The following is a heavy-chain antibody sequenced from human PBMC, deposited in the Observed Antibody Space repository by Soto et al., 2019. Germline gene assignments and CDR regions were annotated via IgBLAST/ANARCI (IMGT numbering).Heavy chain of an antibody. CDR2: INPNNGAP. D-gene: IGHD4-17*01. CDR3: ARVLTSVTTGELDP. V-gene: IGHV1-2*02. CDR1: GYSFIAYF. J-gene: IGHJ5*02. Sequence: QAQLVQSGAAVRKPGASVTVSCKASGYSFIAYFIHWVRQAPGQGFEWVGWINPNNGAPNIARKFQGRVTMTRDTSISTAYMEVSRLRSDDTAVFYCARVLTSVTTGELDPWGQGTLVTVSS.